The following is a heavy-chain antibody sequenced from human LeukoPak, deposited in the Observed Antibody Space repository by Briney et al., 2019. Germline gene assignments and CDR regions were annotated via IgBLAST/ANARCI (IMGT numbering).Heavy chain of an antibody. V-gene: IGHV4-59*01. CDR1: GGSISSYY. CDR2: IYYSGST. CDR3: ARGGGYYYDSSGTPHFDY. Sequence: SETLSLTCTVSGGSISSYYWSWIRQPPGKGLEWIGYIYYSGSTNYNPSLKSRVTISVDTSKNQFSLKLSSVTAADTAVYYCARGGGYYYDSSGTPHFDYWGQGTLVTVSS. J-gene: IGHJ4*02. D-gene: IGHD3-22*01.